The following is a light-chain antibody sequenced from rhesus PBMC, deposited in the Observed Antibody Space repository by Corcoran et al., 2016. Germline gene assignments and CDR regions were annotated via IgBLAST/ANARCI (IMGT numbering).Light chain of an antibody. Sequence: DIQMTQSPSSLSASVGDRVTITCRASENVNNYLNWYQQKPGKAPRVLMYKASTLQSGVPSRYSGSGAGTDYTINISSLQPEDVATYYCQHGYGTPFTFGPGTKLDIK. CDR1: ENVNNY. CDR3: QHGYGTPFT. V-gene: IGKV1-74*01. J-gene: IGKJ3*01. CDR2: KAS.